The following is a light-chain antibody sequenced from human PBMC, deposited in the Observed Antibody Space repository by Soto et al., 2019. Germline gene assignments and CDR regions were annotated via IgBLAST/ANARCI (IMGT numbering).Light chain of an antibody. V-gene: IGKV1-39*01. J-gene: IGKJ4*01. CDR1: QSISSY. CDR3: QQAYSKNI. Sequence: DIRMTQSPSSLSAAVGDRVTITCRASQSISSYLNWYQQNPGKAPKLLIYAASNLHSGVPSRFSGSGSGTDFTLNISSLQPEDFATYYCQQAYSKNIFGGGTKVEIK. CDR2: AAS.